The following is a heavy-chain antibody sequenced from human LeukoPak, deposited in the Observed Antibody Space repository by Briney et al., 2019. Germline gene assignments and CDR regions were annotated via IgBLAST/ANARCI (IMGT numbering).Heavy chain of an antibody. J-gene: IGHJ5*02. CDR3: ARGPRNDP. V-gene: IGHV1-8*01. CDR2: VHPNSGNT. Sequence: ASVKVSCKTSGYPFTTWEINWVRQAAGQGLEWMGWVHPNSGNTAYAQKFQGRVAMTRDTSISTAYMELSGLRFDDTAVYFCARGPRNDPWGQGTLVTVSS. CDR1: GYPFTTWE. D-gene: IGHD1-14*01.